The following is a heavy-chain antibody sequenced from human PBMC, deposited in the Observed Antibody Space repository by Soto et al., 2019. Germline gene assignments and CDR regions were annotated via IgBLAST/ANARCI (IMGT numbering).Heavy chain of an antibody. D-gene: IGHD2-8*01. J-gene: IGHJ6*02. CDR2: ISYDGSNK. Sequence: GSLRLSCAASGFTFSSYGMHWVRQAPGKGLEWVAVISYDGSNKYYADSVKGRFTISRDNSKNTLYLQMNSLRAEDTAVYYCAKGCIGDNRNYYYYCMDVLGQGTTVTVSS. V-gene: IGHV3-30*18. CDR3: AKGCIGDNRNYYYYCMDV. CDR1: GFTFSSYG.